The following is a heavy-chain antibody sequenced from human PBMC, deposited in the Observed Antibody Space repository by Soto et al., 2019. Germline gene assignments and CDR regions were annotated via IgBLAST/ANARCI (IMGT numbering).Heavy chain of an antibody. Sequence: QVQLQESGPGLVKPSETLSLTCTVSGGSISGYYWSWIRQPAGKGLEWIGYIYYSGSSNYNPSLKSRVTISVDTSKNQFPLKLTSVTATDTAVYYCARRDASGYYSYFDHWGQGTLVTVSS. CDR2: IYYSGSS. V-gene: IGHV4-59*08. CDR1: GGSISGYY. CDR3: ARRDASGYYSYFDH. J-gene: IGHJ4*02. D-gene: IGHD5-12*01.